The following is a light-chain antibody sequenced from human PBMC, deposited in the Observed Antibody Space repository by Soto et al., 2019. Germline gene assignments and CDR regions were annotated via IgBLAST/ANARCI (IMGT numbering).Light chain of an antibody. CDR3: QQCSSSPIT. V-gene: IGKV3-20*01. CDR2: GAS. Sequence: EMVLTQSPGTLSLSPGERATLSCRASLVVTSNYLVWYQQKPGQAPRLLIYGASSRASDIPDRFSGSWSGTDFTLTISRLEPEDFAVYYCQQCSSSPITIGQGTRLEIK. CDR1: LVVTSNY. J-gene: IGKJ5*01.